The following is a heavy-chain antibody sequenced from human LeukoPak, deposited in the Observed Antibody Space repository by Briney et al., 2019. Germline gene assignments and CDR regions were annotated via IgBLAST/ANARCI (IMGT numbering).Heavy chain of an antibody. CDR3: AKRSGINGGYFDY. D-gene: IGHD1-20*01. Sequence: LPGGSLRLSCAASGFTFSSYAMSWVRQAPGKGLEWVSDIGGSGDRAYYADSVKGRFTISRDNSKNTLYLQMNSLRAEDTAVYYCAKRSGINGGYFDYWGQGTLVTVSS. V-gene: IGHV3-23*01. CDR2: IGGSGDRA. J-gene: IGHJ4*02. CDR1: GFTFSSYA.